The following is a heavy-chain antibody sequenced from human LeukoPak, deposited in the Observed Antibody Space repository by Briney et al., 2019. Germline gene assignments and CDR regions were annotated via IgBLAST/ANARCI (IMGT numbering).Heavy chain of an antibody. CDR1: GFTFSSYA. J-gene: IGHJ4*02. CDR3: AKDSSGWYVGYFDY. CDR2: ISGSGGST. D-gene: IGHD6-19*01. Sequence: GGSLRLSCAASGFTFSSYAMSWIRHAPGKGLELVSAISGSGGSTYYADSVKGRFTISRDNSKNTLYLQMNSLRAEDTAVYYCAKDSSGWYVGYFDYWGQGTLVTVSS. V-gene: IGHV3-23*01.